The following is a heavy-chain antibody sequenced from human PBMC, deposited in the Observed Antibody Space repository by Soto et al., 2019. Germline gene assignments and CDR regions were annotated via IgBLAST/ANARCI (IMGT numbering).Heavy chain of an antibody. CDR1: GFIVSASY. V-gene: IGHV3-53*01. CDR2: IYSDGRT. CDR3: AKDHLNNWNYNWFDP. D-gene: IGHD1-7*01. J-gene: IGHJ5*02. Sequence: PGGSLRLSCAATGFIVSASYMSWVRQAPGKGLEWVSVIYSDGRTYYADSVKGRFTISRDNSKNTLYLQMNSLSAEDTAVYYCAKDHLNNWNYNWFDPWGQGTLVTVSS.